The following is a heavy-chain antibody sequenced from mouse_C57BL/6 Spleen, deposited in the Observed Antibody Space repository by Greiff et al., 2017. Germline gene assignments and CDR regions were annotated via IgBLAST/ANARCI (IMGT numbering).Heavy chain of an antibody. CDR3: ASSPSYDYFDD. D-gene: IGHD2-3*01. CDR2: IHPNSGST. J-gene: IGHJ2*01. V-gene: IGHV1-64*01. CDR1: GYTFTSYW. Sequence: VQLQQPGAELVKPGASVKLSCKASGYTFTSYWMHWVKQRPGQGLEWIGMIHPNSGSTNYNEKFKSKATLTVDKSSSTAYMQLSSLTSEDSAVYYCASSPSYDYFDDWGQGTTLTVSS.